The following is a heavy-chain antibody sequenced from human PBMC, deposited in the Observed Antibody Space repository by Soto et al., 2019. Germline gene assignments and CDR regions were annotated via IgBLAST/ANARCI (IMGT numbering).Heavy chain of an antibody. V-gene: IGHV1-18*01. J-gene: IGHJ4*02. CDR3: AREDGLGSSDY. D-gene: IGHD3-10*01. CDR2: ISGYNGNT. CDR1: GYPFPIYG. Sequence: AELNSTNTDTGYPFPIYGINWMRKAPGQGLEWMGWISGYNGNTNYAQKFQGRVTMTTDTSTSTAYMELRSLRSDDTAVYYCAREDGLGSSDYSGQRTLGTVS.